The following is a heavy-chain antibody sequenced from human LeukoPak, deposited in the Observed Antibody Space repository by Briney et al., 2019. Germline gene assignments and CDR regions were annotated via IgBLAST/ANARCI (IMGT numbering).Heavy chain of an antibody. D-gene: IGHD3-22*01. CDR3: ARDPQYYYDSSGYGDY. CDR1: GFTFSSYA. CDR2: ISYDGSNK. Sequence: GGSLRLSCAAPGFTFSSYAMHWVRQAPGKGLEWVAVISYDGSNKYYADSVKGRFTISRDNSKNTLYLQMNSLRAEDTAVYYCARDPQYYYDSSGYGDYWGQGTLVTVSS. V-gene: IGHV3-30-3*01. J-gene: IGHJ4*02.